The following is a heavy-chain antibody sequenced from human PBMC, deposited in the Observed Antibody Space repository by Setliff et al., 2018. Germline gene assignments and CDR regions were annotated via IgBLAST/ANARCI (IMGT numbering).Heavy chain of an antibody. J-gene: IGHJ6*03. Sequence: ASVKVSCKASGGTLSSYAISWVRQAPGQGLEWMGGIIPMFGTTNYAQKFQGRVTITTDKSTSTAYMELSSLRSEDTAIYYCARGDFYYYFYMDVWGKGTTVTVSS. CDR2: IIPMFGTT. CDR3: ARGDFYYYFYMDV. V-gene: IGHV1-69*05. CDR1: GGTLSSYA.